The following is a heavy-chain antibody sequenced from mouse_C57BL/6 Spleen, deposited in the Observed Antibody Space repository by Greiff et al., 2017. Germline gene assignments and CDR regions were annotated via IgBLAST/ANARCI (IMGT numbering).Heavy chain of an antibody. Sequence: VQLQQSGAELARPGASVKMSCKASGYTFTSYTMHWVKQRPGQGLEWIGYINPSSGYTKYSQKFKDKATLTADKSSSTAYMQLSSLTSEDSAVYYCARSYGSSYYAMDYWGQGTSVTVSS. CDR3: ARSYGSSYYAMDY. CDR1: GYTFTSYT. CDR2: INPSSGYT. V-gene: IGHV1-4*01. J-gene: IGHJ4*01. D-gene: IGHD1-1*01.